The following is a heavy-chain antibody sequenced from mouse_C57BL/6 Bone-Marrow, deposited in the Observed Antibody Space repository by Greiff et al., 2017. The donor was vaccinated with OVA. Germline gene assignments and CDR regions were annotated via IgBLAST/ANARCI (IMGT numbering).Heavy chain of an antibody. J-gene: IGHJ4*01. V-gene: IGHV1-81*01. CDR2: IYPRSGNT. D-gene: IGHD1-1*01. CDR1: GYTFPSYG. Sequence: VQLQQSGAELARPGASVKLSCKASGYTFPSYGISWVKQRTGQGLEWIGEIYPRSGNTYYNEKFKGKATLTADKSSSTAYMELRSLTSEDSAVYFCARYGSSYFYAMDYWGQGTSVTVSS. CDR3: ARYGSSYFYAMDY.